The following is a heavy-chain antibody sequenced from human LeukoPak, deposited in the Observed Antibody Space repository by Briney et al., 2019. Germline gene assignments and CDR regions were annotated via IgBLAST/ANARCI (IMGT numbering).Heavy chain of an antibody. CDR3: ARDGGYDILTGYSSTLDY. J-gene: IGHJ4*02. CDR2: ISSSSSTI. D-gene: IGHD3-9*01. CDR1: GFTFSSYS. V-gene: IGHV3-48*02. Sequence: GGSLRLSCAASGFTFSSYSMNWVRQAPGKGLEWVSYISSSSSTIYYADSVKGRFTISRDNAKNSLYLQMNSLRDEDTAVYYCARDGGYDILTGYSSTLDYWGQGTLVTASS.